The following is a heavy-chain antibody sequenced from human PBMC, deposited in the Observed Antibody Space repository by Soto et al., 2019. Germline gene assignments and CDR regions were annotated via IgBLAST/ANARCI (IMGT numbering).Heavy chain of an antibody. CDR3: ARDRKGLRGHYGMDV. J-gene: IGHJ6*02. V-gene: IGHV4-59*01. CDR1: GGSISSYY. D-gene: IGHD4-17*01. Sequence: PSETLSLTCTVSGGSISSYYWSWIRQPPGKGLEWIGYIYYSGSTNYNPSLKSRVTISVDTSKNQFSLKLSSVTAADTAVYYCARDRKGLRGHYGMDVWGQGTTVTVSS. CDR2: IYYSGST.